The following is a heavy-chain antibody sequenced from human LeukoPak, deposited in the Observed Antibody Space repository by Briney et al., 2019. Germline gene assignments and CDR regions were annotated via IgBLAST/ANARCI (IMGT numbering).Heavy chain of an antibody. D-gene: IGHD3-22*01. CDR1: GFTFSSYA. J-gene: IGHJ3*02. Sequence: GGSLRLSCAASGFTFSSYAMSWVRQAPGKGLQWVSAISGSGGSTYYADSVKGRFTISRDNPKNTLYLQMNGLRAEDTAVYYCARRVGYYDSSGSIHDTFDMWGQGTMVTVS. V-gene: IGHV3-23*01. CDR2: ISGSGGST. CDR3: ARRVGYYDSSGSIHDTFDM.